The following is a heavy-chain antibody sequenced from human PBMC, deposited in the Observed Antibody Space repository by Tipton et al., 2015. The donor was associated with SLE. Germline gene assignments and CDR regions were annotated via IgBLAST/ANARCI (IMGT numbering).Heavy chain of an antibody. CDR3: ARDRCINTSCRWFFDP. Sequence: GLVKPSQTLSLTCIVSGDSISSGSYYWSWIRQPAGKGLEWIGRIYSSGSANYNPSLRSRASISVDTSKNRFSLTLSSVTAADTAVYFCARDRCINTSCRWFFDPWGRGTLVTVSS. J-gene: IGHJ2*01. CDR2: IYSSGSA. V-gene: IGHV4-61*02. CDR1: GDSISSGSYY. D-gene: IGHD1-14*01.